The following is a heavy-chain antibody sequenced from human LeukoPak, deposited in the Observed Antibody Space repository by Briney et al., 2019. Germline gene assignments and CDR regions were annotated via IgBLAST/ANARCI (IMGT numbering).Heavy chain of an antibody. CDR3: ARDKEQWLVDAFDI. CDR2: ISPYNGNT. D-gene: IGHD6-19*01. Sequence: ASVKVSCKASGYTFAGYYIHWVRQAPGQGLEWMGWISPYNGNTNFAQKFQGRVTMTIDTSTSTVYMELRSLRSDDAAVYYCARDKEQWLVDAFDIWGQGTMVTVSS. CDR1: GYTFAGYY. J-gene: IGHJ3*02. V-gene: IGHV1-18*04.